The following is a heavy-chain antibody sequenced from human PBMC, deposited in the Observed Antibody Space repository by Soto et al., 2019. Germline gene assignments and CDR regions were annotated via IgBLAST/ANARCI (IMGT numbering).Heavy chain of an antibody. D-gene: IGHD3-22*01. CDR1: GDTFDIYG. J-gene: IGHJ4*02. CDR2: IIPIFETA. V-gene: IGHV1-69*06. CDR3: ARGGIHFVDSSGHAFDS. Sequence: QVELVQSGAEVKKPGSSVKVSCKASGDTFDIYGFNWVRQAPGEGLEWMGVIIPIFETADYAQKFQGRVSITADKSTSTAYMELGSLTSEDTAVYYCARGGIHFVDSSGHAFDSWGQGTLISVTS.